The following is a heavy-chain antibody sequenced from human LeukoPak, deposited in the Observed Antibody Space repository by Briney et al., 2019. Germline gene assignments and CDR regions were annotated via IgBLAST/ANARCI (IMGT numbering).Heavy chain of an antibody. CDR1: GFTFSNFA. CDR2: ISGSGDKT. Sequence: HPGGSLRLSCAASGFTFSNFAMIWVRQAPGKGLEWVSAISGSGDKTHYADSVKGRFTISGDNSKSVLYMQLNNLRLEDTAVYYCGEGHSGRGTLVPVSS. CDR3: GEGH. V-gene: IGHV3-23*01. J-gene: IGHJ4*02.